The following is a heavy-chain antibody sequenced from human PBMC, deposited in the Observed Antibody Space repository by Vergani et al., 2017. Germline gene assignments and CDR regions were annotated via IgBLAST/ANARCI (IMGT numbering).Heavy chain of an antibody. CDR1: GGTFSRYA. CDR3: AXMIVGNYYYYGMDV. Sequence: QVQRVQSGAEVKKPGSSVKVSCKASGGTFSRYAISWVRQAPGQGLGWMGRTIPIFGTANDAQKLQGRVTITADESTSTAYMELSSLRSDVTSVYYCAXMIVGNYYYYGMDVWGQGTTVTVSS. CDR2: TIPIFGTA. D-gene: IGHD7-27*01. V-gene: IGHV1-69*13. J-gene: IGHJ6*02.